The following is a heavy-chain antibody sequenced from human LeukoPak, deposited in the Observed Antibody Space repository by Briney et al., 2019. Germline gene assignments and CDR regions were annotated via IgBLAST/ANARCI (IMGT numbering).Heavy chain of an antibody. J-gene: IGHJ6*03. CDR1: GGSISSHY. D-gene: IGHD1-20*01. CDR3: ARGCNNWTANRDSGFYYMDV. CDR2: IYYSGSI. Sequence: PSETLSLTCTVSGGSISSHYWSWIRQPPGKGLEWIGYIYYSGSINYNPSLKSRVTISVDTSKNQFSLKLSSVTAADTAVYYCARGCNNWTANRDSGFYYMDVWGKGTTVTVSS. V-gene: IGHV4-59*11.